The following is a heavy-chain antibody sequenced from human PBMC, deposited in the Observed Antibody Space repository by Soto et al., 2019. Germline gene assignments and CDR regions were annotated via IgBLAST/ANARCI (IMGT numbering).Heavy chain of an antibody. Sequence: QVTVKESGPVLVKPTETLTLTCTVSGFSLSNAGLGVSWIRQPPGKALEWLAHIFSNDEKSYSTSLKSRLTISKDTSKSQVVLIMTNMDPVDIATYYCASTYSTSWYWFDPWGQGTLVTFSS. D-gene: IGHD6-13*01. J-gene: IGHJ5*02. CDR1: GFSLSNAGLG. V-gene: IGHV2-26*04. CDR2: IFSNDEK. CDR3: ASTYSTSWYWFDP.